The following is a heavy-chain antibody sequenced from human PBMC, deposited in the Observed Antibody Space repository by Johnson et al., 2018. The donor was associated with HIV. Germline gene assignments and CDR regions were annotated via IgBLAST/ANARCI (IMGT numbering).Heavy chain of an antibody. Sequence: QVQLVESGGGVVQPGRSLRLSCAASGFTFSSYGMHWVRQAPGKGLEWVAVISYDGSNKYYADSVKGRFTISRDNSKNTLYLQMNSLRAEDTAVYYCAKGRSPRIQLRTWAFDIWGQGTMVIVSS. D-gene: IGHD5-18*01. CDR1: GFTFSSYG. CDR3: AKGRSPRIQLRTWAFDI. V-gene: IGHV3-30*18. J-gene: IGHJ3*02. CDR2: ISYDGSNK.